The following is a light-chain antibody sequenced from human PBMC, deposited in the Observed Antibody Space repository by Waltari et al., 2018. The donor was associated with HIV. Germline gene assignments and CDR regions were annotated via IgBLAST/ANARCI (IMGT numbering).Light chain of an antibody. CDR2: EVS. Sequence: QSALTQPPSASGSPGQSATISCTGTSSDVGGYHYASCYQQHPGTSPKLIIYEVSNRPSGVPDRFSGSNSGNTASLTVSGLQADDESDYYCSSYAGNNNFVFGTGTKATVL. CDR1: SSDVGGYHY. V-gene: IGLV2-8*01. J-gene: IGLJ1*01. CDR3: SSYAGNNNFV.